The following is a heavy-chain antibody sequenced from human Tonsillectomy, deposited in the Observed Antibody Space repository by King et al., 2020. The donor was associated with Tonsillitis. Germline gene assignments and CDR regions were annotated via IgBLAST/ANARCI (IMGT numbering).Heavy chain of an antibody. V-gene: IGHV3-23*04. CDR2: IVGTGETT. CDR1: GFTFSTYG. CDR3: TKALTPVRCGMDV. D-gene: IGHD5-24*01. Sequence: DVQLVESGGGLVQPGGSLRLSCAASGFTFSTYGMNWVRQAPGKGLEWVASIVGTGETTYYVDSEKRRFTISRDNLKNTLYLQMNSLRAEDTAVYYCTKALTPVRCGMDVWGQGTTVSVSS. J-gene: IGHJ6*02.